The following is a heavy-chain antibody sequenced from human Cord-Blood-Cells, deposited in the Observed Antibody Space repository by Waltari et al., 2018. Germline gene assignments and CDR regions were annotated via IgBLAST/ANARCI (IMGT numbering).Heavy chain of an antibody. CDR1: GYTFTSPG. J-gene: IGHJ3*02. CDR3: ARGGLAYCGGDCYSGAFDI. V-gene: IGHV1-18*04. CDR2: ISAYNGNT. Sequence: QVQLVQSGAEVKKPGASVKVSCKASGYTFTSPGISWVRQAPGQGLEWMGWISAYNGNTNYTQKLQGRVTMTTDTSTSTADMELRSLRSDDTAVYYCARGGLAYCGGDCYSGAFDIWGQGTMVTVSS. D-gene: IGHD2-21*01.